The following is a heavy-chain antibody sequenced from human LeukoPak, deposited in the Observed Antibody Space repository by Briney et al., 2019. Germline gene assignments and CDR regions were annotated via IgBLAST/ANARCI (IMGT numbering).Heavy chain of an antibody. CDR3: AKCPGIAAAGTHWFDP. J-gene: IGHJ5*02. CDR2: ISGSGGST. CDR1: GFTFSSYA. Sequence: PGGSLRLSCAASGFTFSSYAMSRVRQAPGKGLEWVSAISGSGGSTYYADSVKGRLTISRDNSKNTLYLQMNSLRAEDTAVYYCAKCPGIAAAGTHWFDPWGQGTLVTVSS. V-gene: IGHV3-23*01. D-gene: IGHD6-13*01.